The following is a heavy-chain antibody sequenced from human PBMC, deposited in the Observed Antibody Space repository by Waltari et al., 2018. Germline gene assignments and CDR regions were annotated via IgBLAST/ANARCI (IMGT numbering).Heavy chain of an antibody. CDR3: SGRIFDI. V-gene: IGHV3-7*01. CDR1: GFSVSCYW. Sequence: QLVESGGGLVQPGGSLRLSCVGSGFSVSCYWISWVRQAPGKGLEWVANRKEDGSEKYYMDPVKGRFTISRDNAKNSVYLQMNSLRAEDTATYYCSGRIFDIWGQGTMVTVSS. J-gene: IGHJ3*02. CDR2: RKEDGSEK.